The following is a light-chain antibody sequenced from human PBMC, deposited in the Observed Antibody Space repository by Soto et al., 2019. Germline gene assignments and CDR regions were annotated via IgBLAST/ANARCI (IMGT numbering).Light chain of an antibody. CDR1: QSVSSSY. V-gene: IGKV3-20*01. Sequence: EIVLTQSPGTLSLSPGERATLSCRASQSVSSSYLAWYQQKPGQAPRLLIYGASVRATGIPDRFSGSGSGTDCTLTSSRLEPEEFAVFYCQQDDSSPGTFGQGTKVDVK. CDR2: GAS. CDR3: QQDDSSPGT. J-gene: IGKJ1*01.